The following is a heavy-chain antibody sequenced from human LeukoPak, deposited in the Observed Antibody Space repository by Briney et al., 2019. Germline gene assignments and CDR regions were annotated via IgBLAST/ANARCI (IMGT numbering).Heavy chain of an antibody. Sequence: SVKVACKASGGTFSSYAISWVRHAPAQGLEWMGRIIPILGIANYAQKFQGRVTITADKSTSTAYMELSSLKSEATAVYYCASRLSGSNAAFDIWGQGTMVTVSS. V-gene: IGHV1-69*04. CDR1: GGTFSSYA. CDR3: ASRLSGSNAAFDI. CDR2: IIPILGIA. J-gene: IGHJ3*02. D-gene: IGHD1-26*01.